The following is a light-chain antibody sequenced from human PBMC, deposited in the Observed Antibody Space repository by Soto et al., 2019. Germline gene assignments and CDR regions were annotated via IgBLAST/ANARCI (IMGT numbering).Light chain of an antibody. CDR3: QQYVNLPLT. V-gene: IGKV1-33*01. CDR2: DAS. Sequence: DIQMTQSPSSVSASVGDRVTITCRASQGISSWLAWYQQKPGKAPKLLIYDASNLETGVPSRFSGSGSGSDFTFTINNLQPEDIATYYCQQYVNLPLTFGQGTRLEIK. CDR1: QGISSW. J-gene: IGKJ5*01.